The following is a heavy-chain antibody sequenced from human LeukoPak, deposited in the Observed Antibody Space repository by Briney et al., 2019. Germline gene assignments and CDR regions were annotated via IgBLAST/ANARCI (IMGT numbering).Heavy chain of an antibody. Sequence: GGSLRLSCAASGFTFSTYWMHWARQAPGRGVMWVSRINTDGSSATYADSVKGRFTTSRDNAKNMLYLQMNSLRAEDAAVYYCAKAREYGDYVSAFDIWGQGTMVTVSS. D-gene: IGHD4-17*01. CDR3: AKAREYGDYVSAFDI. CDR2: INTDGSSA. J-gene: IGHJ3*02. CDR1: GFTFSTYW. V-gene: IGHV3-74*01.